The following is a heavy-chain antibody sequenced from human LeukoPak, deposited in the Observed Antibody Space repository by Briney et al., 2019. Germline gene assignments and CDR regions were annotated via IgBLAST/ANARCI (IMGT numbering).Heavy chain of an antibody. CDR1: GFTFSSYA. D-gene: IGHD1-26*01. Sequence: GGSLRLSCAASGFTFSSYAISWVRQAPGKGLEWVSTISGSGGSTYYADSVKGRFTISRDNSKNTMYLQMNSLRAEDTAVYYCAKGLSLGELNFDYWGQGNLVTVSS. J-gene: IGHJ4*02. CDR3: AKGLSLGELNFDY. V-gene: IGHV3-23*01. CDR2: ISGSGGST.